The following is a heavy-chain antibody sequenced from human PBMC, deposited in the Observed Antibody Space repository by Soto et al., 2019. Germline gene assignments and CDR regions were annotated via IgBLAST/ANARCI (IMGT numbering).Heavy chain of an antibody. V-gene: IGHV3-23*01. J-gene: IGHJ2*01. CDR1: GFTFSSYA. CDR3: AKSAGGYCSTTACAGNFGYFAL. CDR2: ISGSGDSK. Sequence: EVQLLESGGGLVQPGGSLRLSCAASGFTFSSYAMSWVRQAPGKGLEWVSGISGSGDSKYYADSVKGRFTISRDNSKSTLYLQMNSLRADDTAVYYCAKSAGGYCSTTACAGNFGYFALWGRGTLVTVSS. D-gene: IGHD2-2*01.